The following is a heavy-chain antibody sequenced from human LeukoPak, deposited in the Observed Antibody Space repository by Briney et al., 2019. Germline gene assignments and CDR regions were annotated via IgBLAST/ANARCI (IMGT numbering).Heavy chain of an antibody. CDR1: GYIFTIYG. CDR3: ARGDGGAAAPSLFDY. V-gene: IGHV1-18*01. CDR2: NSAYNGNT. D-gene: IGHD3-16*01. Sequence: ASVKVSCKASGYIFTIYGISWVRQAPGQGLEWMGWNSAYNGNTNYAQKLQGRVTMTTDTSTSTAYMELRGLRSDDTAVYYCARGDGGAAAPSLFDYWGQGTLVTVSS. J-gene: IGHJ4*02.